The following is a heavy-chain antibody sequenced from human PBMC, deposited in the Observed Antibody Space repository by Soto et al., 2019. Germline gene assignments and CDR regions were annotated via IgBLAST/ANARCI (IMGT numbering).Heavy chain of an antibody. V-gene: IGHV3-48*01. D-gene: IGHD2-15*01. CDR3: AKGYCSGGSCPGGYFDY. CDR1: GFTFSSYS. CDR2: ISSSSSTI. Sequence: GGSLRLSCAASGFTFSSYSMNWVRQAPGKGLEWVSYISSSSSTIYYADSVKGRFTISRDNSKNSLYLQMNSLRAEDTAVYYCAKGYCSGGSCPGGYFDYWGQGTLVTVSS. J-gene: IGHJ4*02.